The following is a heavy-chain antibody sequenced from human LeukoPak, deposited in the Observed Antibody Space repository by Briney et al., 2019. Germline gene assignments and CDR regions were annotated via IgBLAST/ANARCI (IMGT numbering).Heavy chain of an antibody. CDR1: GGSISNYY. CDR2: IYYSGST. V-gene: IGHV4-30-4*01. D-gene: IGHD6-13*01. J-gene: IGHJ1*01. Sequence: SGTLSLTCTVSGGSISNYYWSWIRQPPGKGLEWIGYIYYSGSTYYNPSLKSRVTISVDTSKNQFSLKLCSVTAADTAVYYCARSGQQLVRSEYFQHWGQGTLVTVSS. CDR3: ARSGQQLVRSEYFQH.